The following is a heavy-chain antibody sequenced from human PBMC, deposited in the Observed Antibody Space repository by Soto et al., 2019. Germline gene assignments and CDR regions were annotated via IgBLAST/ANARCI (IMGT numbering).Heavy chain of an antibody. CDR3: ARAYDRSEDDAFDI. CDR2: IYYSGST. J-gene: IGHJ3*02. D-gene: IGHD3-16*01. CDR1: GGSISSGGYY. Sequence: PSETLSLTCTVSGGSISSGGYYWSWIRQHPGKGLEWIGYIYYSGSTYYNPSLKSRVTISVDTSKNQFSLKLSSVTAADTAVYYCARAYDRSEDDAFDIWGQGTMVTVSS. V-gene: IGHV4-31*03.